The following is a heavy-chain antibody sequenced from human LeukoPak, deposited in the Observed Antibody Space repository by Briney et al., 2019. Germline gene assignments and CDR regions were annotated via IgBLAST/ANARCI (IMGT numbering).Heavy chain of an antibody. CDR1: GYSFTTYW. V-gene: IGHV5-51*01. J-gene: IGHJ4*02. CDR3: ARRKGCSSTSCPPDH. CDR2: IYPGDSDT. D-gene: IGHD2-2*01. Sequence: GESLKISCRGSGYSFTTYWIGWVRQMPGKGLEWMGIIYPGDSDTRYSPSFQGQVTMSADKSINTAYLQWSSLKASDTAMYYCARRKGCSSTSCPPDHWGQGTLVTVSS.